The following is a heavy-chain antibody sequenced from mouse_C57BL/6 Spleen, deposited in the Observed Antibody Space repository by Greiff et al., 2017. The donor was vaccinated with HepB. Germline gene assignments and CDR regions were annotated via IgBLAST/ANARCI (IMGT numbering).Heavy chain of an antibody. V-gene: IGHV1-47*01. D-gene: IGHD2-4*01. J-gene: IGHJ2*01. CDR1: GYTFTTYP. CDR2: FHPYNDDT. Sequence: VQRVESGAELVKPGASVKMSCKASGYTFTTYPIEWMKQNHGKSLEWIGNFHPYNDDTKYNEKFKGKATLTVEKSSSTVYLELSRLTSDDSAVYYCARGPIYYDYDGYFDYWGQGTTLTVSS. CDR3: ARGPIYYDYDGYFDY.